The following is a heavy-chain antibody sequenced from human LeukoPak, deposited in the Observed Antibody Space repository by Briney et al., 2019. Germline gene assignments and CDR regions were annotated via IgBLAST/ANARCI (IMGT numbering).Heavy chain of an antibody. J-gene: IGHJ6*04. CDR1: GFTFSSYW. Sequence: GGSLRLSCAASGFTFSSYWMSWVRQAPGKGLEWVANIKQDGSEKYYVDSVQGRFIISRDNAQNSVHLQMNSLRAEDTAVYYCATRYCSIAACRASSYKCMDDWGKGTTVIVPS. CDR2: IKQDGSEK. D-gene: IGHD2-2*01. CDR3: ATRYCSIAACRASSYKCMDD. V-gene: IGHV3-7*01.